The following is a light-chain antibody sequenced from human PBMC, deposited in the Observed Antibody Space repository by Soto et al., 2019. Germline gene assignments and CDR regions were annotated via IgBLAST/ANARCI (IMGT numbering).Light chain of an antibody. V-gene: IGLV3-21*01. CDR2: YDS. CDR3: QVWESTSDHPV. J-gene: IGLJ2*01. Sequence: SYELTQPPSVSVSPGKTARITCGGNHIGSKSVHCYHQKPEQAAVVLICYDSDRPSRIPEGFSGSNSGNTATLTISRVAAGDEDGYYCQVWESTSDHPVFGGGTKLTVL. CDR1: HIGSKS.